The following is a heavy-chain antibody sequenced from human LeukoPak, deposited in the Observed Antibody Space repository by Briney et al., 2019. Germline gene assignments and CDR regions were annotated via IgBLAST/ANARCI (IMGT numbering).Heavy chain of an antibody. Sequence: ASVKVSCKASGYTFTSYGIRWVRQAPGQGLAWMGWISAYNGNTNYAQKLQGRVTMTTDTSTSTAYMELRSLRSDDTAVYYCARDRTGYYMGYWGQGTLVTVSS. CDR1: GYTFTSYG. CDR2: ISAYNGNT. J-gene: IGHJ4*02. V-gene: IGHV1-18*01. CDR3: ARDRTGYYMGY. D-gene: IGHD3/OR15-3a*01.